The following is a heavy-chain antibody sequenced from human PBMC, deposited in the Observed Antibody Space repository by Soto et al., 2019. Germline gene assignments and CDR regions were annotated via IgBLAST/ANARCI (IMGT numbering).Heavy chain of an antibody. D-gene: IGHD3-16*01. J-gene: IGHJ6*02. CDR3: ARMDLLSKITFGGVNLGYYYYGMDV. CDR2: IYHSGST. Sequence: PSETLSLTCAVSGGSISSSNWWSWVRQPPGKGLEWIGEIYHSGSTNYNPSLKSRVTISVDKSKNQFSLKLSSVTAADTAVYYCARMDLLSKITFGGVNLGYYYYGMDVWGQGTTVTVSS. V-gene: IGHV4-4*02. CDR1: GGSISSSNW.